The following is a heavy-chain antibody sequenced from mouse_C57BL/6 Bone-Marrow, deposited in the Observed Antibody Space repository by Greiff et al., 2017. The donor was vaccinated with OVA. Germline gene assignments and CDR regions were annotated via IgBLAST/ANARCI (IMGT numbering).Heavy chain of an antibody. CDR2: IYPRDGST. J-gene: IGHJ2*01. D-gene: IGHD2-4*01. CDR1: GYTFTDHT. Sequence: VQLQQSYAELVKPGASVKISCTVSGYTFTDHTIHWMKQRPEQGLEWIGYIYPRDGSTKYNEKFKGKATLTSDKSSSKAYMQINSLTSEDSAVYFCARSGYDYDGYWGQGTTLTVSS. CDR3: ARSGYDYDGY. V-gene: IGHV1-78*01.